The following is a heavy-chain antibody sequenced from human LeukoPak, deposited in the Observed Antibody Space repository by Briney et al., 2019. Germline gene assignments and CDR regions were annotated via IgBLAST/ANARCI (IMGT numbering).Heavy chain of an antibody. V-gene: IGHV3-23*01. CDR1: GFTFSSYA. J-gene: IGHJ4*02. Sequence: PPGGSLRLSCAASGFTFSSYAMSWVRQAPGKGLEWVSAISGSGGSTYYADSVKGRFTISRDNSKNTLYLQMNSLRAEDTAVYYCATKPVLRFLEWLSPPAGWGQGTLVTVSS. D-gene: IGHD3-3*01. CDR2: ISGSGGST. CDR3: ATKPVLRFLEWLSPPAG.